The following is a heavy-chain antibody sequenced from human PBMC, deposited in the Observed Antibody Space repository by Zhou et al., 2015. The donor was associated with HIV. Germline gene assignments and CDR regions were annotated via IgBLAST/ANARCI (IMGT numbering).Heavy chain of an antibody. V-gene: IGHV1-69*06. J-gene: IGHJ6*02. CDR1: GGTFSGSD. CDR2: ITPMFQTH. CDR3: ARPTASVRDGYNYPGRYYYYYGMDV. Sequence: LLQSGPEVRKPGSSVKVSCKASGGTFSGSDLSWVRQAPGQGLEWMGRITPMFQTHNYAEKFRARLNITVDRHTSAAYMELSSLRSEDTAVYYCARPTASVRDGYNYPGRYYYYYGMDVWGQGTTVTVSS. D-gene: IGHD5-24*01.